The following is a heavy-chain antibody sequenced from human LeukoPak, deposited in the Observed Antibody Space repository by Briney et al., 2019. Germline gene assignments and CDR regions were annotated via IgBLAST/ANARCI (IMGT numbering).Heavy chain of an antibody. CDR2: INHSGST. D-gene: IGHD7-27*01. CDR1: GGSISSSSYY. CDR3: ARVPNWGRSVTYFDY. V-gene: IGHV4-39*07. Sequence: SETLSLTCTVSGGSISSSSYYWGWIRQPPGKGLEWIGEINHSGSTNYNPSLKSRVTISVDTSKNQFSLKLSSVTAADTAVYYCARVPNWGRSVTYFDYWGQGTLVTVSS. J-gene: IGHJ4*02.